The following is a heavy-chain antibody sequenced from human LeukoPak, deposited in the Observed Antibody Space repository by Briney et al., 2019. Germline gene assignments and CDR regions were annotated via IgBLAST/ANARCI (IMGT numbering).Heavy chain of an antibody. V-gene: IGHV4-59*01. CDR1: GGSISSYY. D-gene: IGHD6-19*01. CDR2: IYYSGST. CDR3: ARRTSGGDSSGWSYYFDY. J-gene: IGHJ4*02. Sequence: PSETLSLTCTVSGGSISSYYWSWIRQPPGKGLEWIGYIYYSGSTNYNPSLKSRVTISVDTSKNQFSLKLSSVTAADTAVYYCARRTSGGDSSGWSYYFDYWGQGTLVTVSS.